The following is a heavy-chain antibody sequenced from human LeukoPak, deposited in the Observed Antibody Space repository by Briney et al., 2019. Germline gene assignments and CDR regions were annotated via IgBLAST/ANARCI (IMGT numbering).Heavy chain of an antibody. CDR3: ATSGDYGVRWFDP. CDR1: GFTFSSYA. Sequence: PGGSLRLSCAASGFTFSSYAMSWVRQAPGKGLEWVSAISGSGGSTYYADSVKGRFTISRDNSKNTLYLQMSSLRAEDTAVYYCATSGDYGVRWFDPWGQGTLVTVSS. J-gene: IGHJ5*02. D-gene: IGHD4-17*01. CDR2: ISGSGGST. V-gene: IGHV3-23*01.